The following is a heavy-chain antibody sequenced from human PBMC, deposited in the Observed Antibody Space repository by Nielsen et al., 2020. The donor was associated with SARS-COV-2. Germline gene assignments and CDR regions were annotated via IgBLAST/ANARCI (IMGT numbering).Heavy chain of an antibody. V-gene: IGHV1-18*01. CDR3: AKPIHYGIAAFDI. J-gene: IGHJ3*02. Sequence: ASVKVSCKASGYSFTSYGIMWVRQAPGQGLEWMGWISVYNGNTYYAQKFQGRVTMTTDTPTTTGYMELRGLTSDDTAVYYCAKPIHYGIAAFDIRGQGTLVTVSS. CDR2: ISVYNGNT. CDR1: GYSFTSYG. D-gene: IGHD2-21*01.